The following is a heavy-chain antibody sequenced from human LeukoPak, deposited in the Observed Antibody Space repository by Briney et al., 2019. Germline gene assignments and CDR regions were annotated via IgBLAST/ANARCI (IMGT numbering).Heavy chain of an antibody. CDR1: GFTFRSYY. Sequence: GGSLRLSCAASGFTFRSYYMRLVRQLPRKGLEWVDNINPDGNEKYYMDSVRGRFTISRDNAKNSLYLQMNSLRADDTAVYYCAKDVPYGGWSHDFWGQGTLVTVSS. CDR3: AKDVPYGGWSHDF. CDR2: INPDGNEK. D-gene: IGHD6-19*01. J-gene: IGHJ4*02. V-gene: IGHV3-7*01.